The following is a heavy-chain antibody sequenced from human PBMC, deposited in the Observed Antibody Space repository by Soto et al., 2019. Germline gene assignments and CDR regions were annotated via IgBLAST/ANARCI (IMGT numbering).Heavy chain of an antibody. J-gene: IGHJ4*02. Sequence: QVQLQQWGAGLLKPSETLSLTCAVYGGSFSGYYWSWIRQPPGKGLEWIGEINHSGSTNYNPSLKSRVPISVDTSKNQFSLKLSSVTAADTAVYYCARGKWAGRHFDYWGQGTLVTVSS. V-gene: IGHV4-34*01. D-gene: IGHD6-19*01. CDR1: GGSFSGYY. CDR3: ARGKWAGRHFDY. CDR2: INHSGST.